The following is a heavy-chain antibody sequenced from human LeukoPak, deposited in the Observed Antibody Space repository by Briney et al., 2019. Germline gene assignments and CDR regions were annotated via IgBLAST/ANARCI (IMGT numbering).Heavy chain of an antibody. D-gene: IGHD1-26*01. Sequence: PSETLSLTCAVSGGSISSSNWWSWVRQPPGKGLEWIGEIYHSGSTNYNPSLKSRATISVDKSKNQFSLKLSSVTAADTAVYYCARVVVGATAGWGQGTLATVSS. CDR1: GGSISSSNW. CDR3: ARVVVGATAG. CDR2: IYHSGST. V-gene: IGHV4-4*02. J-gene: IGHJ4*02.